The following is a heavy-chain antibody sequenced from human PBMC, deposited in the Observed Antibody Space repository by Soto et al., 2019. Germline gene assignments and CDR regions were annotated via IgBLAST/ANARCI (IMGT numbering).Heavy chain of an antibody. CDR2: IYPSGST. Sequence: QLQLQESGSGLVKPSQTLSLTCAVSGGSISSGGYSWSWIRQPPGKGLEWIGYIYPSGSTYYNPPPNSRVTVSVDRSKNPFSLKLSSVTAADTAVYYCARGQVVAAKPWGQGTLVTASS. CDR1: GGSISSGGYS. D-gene: IGHD2-15*01. J-gene: IGHJ5*02. V-gene: IGHV4-30-2*01. CDR3: ARGQVVAAKP.